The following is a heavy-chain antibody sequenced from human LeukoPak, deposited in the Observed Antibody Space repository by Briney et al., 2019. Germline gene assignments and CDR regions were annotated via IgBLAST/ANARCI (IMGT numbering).Heavy chain of an antibody. CDR2: ISSSSTTI. D-gene: IGHD3-3*01. V-gene: IGHV3-48*02. J-gene: IGHJ4*02. Sequence: GRSLRLSCAASGFTFSSYAMHWVRQAPGKGLEWVSFISSSSTTIYYADSVKGRFTISRDNAKNSLYLQVNSLRDEDTAVYYCAKSETYRFDYWGQGTLVTVSS. CDR3: AKSETYRFDY. CDR1: GFTFSSYA.